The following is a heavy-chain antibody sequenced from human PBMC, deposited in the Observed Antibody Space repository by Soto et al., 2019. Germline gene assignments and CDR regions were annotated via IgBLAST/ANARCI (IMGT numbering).Heavy chain of an antibody. CDR2: IIPIFPTP. CDR1: GGTFGNSA. CDR3: ARDKDRLRLGGNYCCGIAV. Sequence: QVQLVQSGGEVKKPGSSVTVSCKASGGTFGNSAISWVRQAPGQGLEWMGGIIPIFPTPDYAQKFQGRVTITADASTNADYMELTRLGCEGTAVNSLARDKDRLRLGGNYCCGIAVWGQGTAVTASS. J-gene: IGHJ6*02. D-gene: IGHD5-12*01. V-gene: IGHV1-69*12.